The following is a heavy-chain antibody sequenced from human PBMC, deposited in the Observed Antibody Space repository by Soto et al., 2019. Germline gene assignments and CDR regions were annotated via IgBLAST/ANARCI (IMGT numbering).Heavy chain of an antibody. CDR2: MNPDSGHA. J-gene: IGHJ4*02. D-gene: IGHD2-15*01. Sequence: QVQLVQSGAEVKKPGASVKVSCQASGYTFTNCAINWVRQAPGQGLEWMGWMNPDSGHAAYAQKCQGRVTLTTSTSTPPAYMEVRSLGSEDTAVYYCARRPHCSGGICYYGLDNWGQGPLVTVSS. V-gene: IGHV1-8*01. CDR1: GYTFTNCA. CDR3: ARRPHCSGGICYYGLDN.